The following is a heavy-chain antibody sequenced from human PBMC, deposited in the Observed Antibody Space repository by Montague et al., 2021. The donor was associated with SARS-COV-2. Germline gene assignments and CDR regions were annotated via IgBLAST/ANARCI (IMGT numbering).Heavy chain of an antibody. J-gene: IGHJ4*02. V-gene: IGHV3-7*01. CDR1: GFTSGDYQ. Sequence: SLRLSCAASGFTSGDYQMTWVRQAPGKGLQWVANINQDETAKTYXDSVKGRFTISRDNAKNSLILQMNSLKDEDTAVYYCARSPRGSGTGWLDYWGQGTLVIVSS. D-gene: IGHD3/OR15-3a*01. CDR3: ARSPRGSGTGWLDY. CDR2: INQDETAK.